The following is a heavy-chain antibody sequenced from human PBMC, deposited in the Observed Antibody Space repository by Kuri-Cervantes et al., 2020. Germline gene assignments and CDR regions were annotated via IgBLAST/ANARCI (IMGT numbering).Heavy chain of an antibody. CDR3: ARKKWVQSGDVFDI. CDR1: GGSISSYY. Sequence: SETLSLTCTVSGGSISSYYWSWIRQPPGKGLEWIGFISYSGSTNYNPSLKSRVSIAIDMSTSQFSLSLSSVTAADTAVYYCARKKWVQSGDVFDIWGQGTMVTVSS. J-gene: IGHJ3*02. CDR2: ISYSGST. V-gene: IGHV4-59*01. D-gene: IGHD5-24*01.